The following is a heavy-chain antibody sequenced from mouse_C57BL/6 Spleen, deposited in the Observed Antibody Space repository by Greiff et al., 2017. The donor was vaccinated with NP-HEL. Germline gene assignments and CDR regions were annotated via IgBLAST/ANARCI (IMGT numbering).Heavy chain of an antibody. Sequence: EVKLVESGPGLVKPSQSLSLTCSVTGYSITSGYYWNWIRQFPGNKLEWMGYISYDGSNNYNPSLKNRISITRDTSKNQFFLKLNSVTTEDTATYYCARDNSYWYFDVWGTGTTVTVSS. CDR1: GYSITSGYY. CDR3: ARDNSYWYFDV. CDR2: ISYDGSN. V-gene: IGHV3-6*01. D-gene: IGHD1-3*01. J-gene: IGHJ1*03.